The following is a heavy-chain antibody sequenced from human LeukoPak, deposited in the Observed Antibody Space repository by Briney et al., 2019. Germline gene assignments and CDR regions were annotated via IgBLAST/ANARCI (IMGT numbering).Heavy chain of an antibody. D-gene: IGHD3-22*01. CDR2: ISGTGGST. Sequence: PGGSLRLSCAASGFTFSNFGMSWVRQAPGKGLEWVSVISGTGGSTYYADSVKGRFTISRDNSKNTLYLQMNSLRAEDTAVYYCAKDRYHYDNSGHLLDYWGQGTLVKVSS. CDR1: GFTFSNFG. CDR3: AKDRYHYDNSGHLLDY. V-gene: IGHV3-23*01. J-gene: IGHJ4*02.